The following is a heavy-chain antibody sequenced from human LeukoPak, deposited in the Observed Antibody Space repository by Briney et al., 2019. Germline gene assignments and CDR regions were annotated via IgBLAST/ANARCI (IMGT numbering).Heavy chain of an antibody. CDR1: GGSIRSYY. D-gene: IGHD3-10*01. Sequence: NPSETLSLTCTDSGGSIRSYYWSWIRQPAGKGLEWIGRIYTSGSTNYNPSLKSRVTMSVDTSKNQFSLKLSSVTAADTAVYYCSRAGYYGSDPPGWFDPWGQGTLVTVSS. J-gene: IGHJ5*02. CDR2: IYTSGST. CDR3: SRAGYYGSDPPGWFDP. V-gene: IGHV4-4*07.